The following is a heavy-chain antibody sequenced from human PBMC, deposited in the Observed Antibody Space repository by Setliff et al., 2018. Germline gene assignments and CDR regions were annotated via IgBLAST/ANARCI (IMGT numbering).Heavy chain of an antibody. V-gene: IGHV1-18*01. J-gene: IGHJ4*02. CDR2: ININNFNT. D-gene: IGHD3-22*01. Sequence: ASVKVSCKNSGGSFSSFLVAWVRQAPGQGLEWMGWININNFNTKYAQKLQDRVTMTIDTSTSTAYMELRSLRSDDTAVYYCARINFYESSGYYYAPDFWGQGALVTVSS. CDR1: GGSFSSFL. CDR3: ARINFYESSGYYYAPDF.